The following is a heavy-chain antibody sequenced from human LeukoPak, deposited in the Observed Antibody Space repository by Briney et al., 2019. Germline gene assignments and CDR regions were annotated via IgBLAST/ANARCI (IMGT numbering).Heavy chain of an antibody. J-gene: IGHJ2*01. CDR1: GFTFSSSA. CDR2: ISSSGTII. Sequence: GSLRLSCAASGFTFSSSAMNWVRQAPGKGLEWISCISSSGTIIYYADSVRGRFTISRDNAQGSLDLQIHSLRAEDTALYYCARDPYVDSSGSNWYFDLWGRGTLVTVSS. D-gene: IGHD3-22*01. V-gene: IGHV3-48*04. CDR3: ARDPYVDSSGSNWYFDL.